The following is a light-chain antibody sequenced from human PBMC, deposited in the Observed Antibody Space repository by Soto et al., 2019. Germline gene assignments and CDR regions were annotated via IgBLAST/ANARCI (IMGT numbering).Light chain of an antibody. V-gene: IGLV3-9*01. CDR3: QVWDSSTAYVV. J-gene: IGLJ2*01. CDR2: RDS. CDR1: NIGKKN. Sequence: SYELTQPLSVSVALGQTARITCGGNNIGKKNVHWYQEKPGQAPVLVIYRDSIRPSGIPERFSGSNSGNTATLTISRAQAGDEADYYCQVWDSSTAYVVFGGGTKVTVL.